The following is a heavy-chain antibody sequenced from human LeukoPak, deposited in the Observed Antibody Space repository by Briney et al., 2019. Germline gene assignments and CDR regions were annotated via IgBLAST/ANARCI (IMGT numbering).Heavy chain of an antibody. CDR2: IKEDGSAK. V-gene: IGHV3-7*01. CDR1: GFTFSTHW. D-gene: IGHD3-3*01. Sequence: GGSLRLSCVASGFTFSTHWMSRVRQVPGKGLEWVANIKEDGSAKYYVDSVKGRFTISRDNAKKSLYLQMNSLRAEDSAIYYCASGYLDDFWSGHFWGQGTQVTVSS. CDR3: ASGYLDDFWSGHF. J-gene: IGHJ4*02.